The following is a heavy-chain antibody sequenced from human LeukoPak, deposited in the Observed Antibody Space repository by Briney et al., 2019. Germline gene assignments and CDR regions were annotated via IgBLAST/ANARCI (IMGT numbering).Heavy chain of an antibody. J-gene: IGHJ3*02. CDR1: GASITTYY. D-gene: IGHD5-18*01. V-gene: IGHV4-59*01. Sequence: PSETLSLTCSVSGASITTYYWNWIRQSPGKGLEWIGYMYHTGTSDYNPSLQSRVTISLDTPNNKVSLTLSSVTAADTAVYYCATTLGYSTNDAFDIWGQGTRVTVSS. CDR3: ATTLGYSTNDAFDI. CDR2: MYHTGTS.